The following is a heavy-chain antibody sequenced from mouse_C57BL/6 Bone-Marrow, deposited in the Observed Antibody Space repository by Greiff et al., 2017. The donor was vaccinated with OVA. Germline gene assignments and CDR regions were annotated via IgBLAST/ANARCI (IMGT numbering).Heavy chain of an antibody. D-gene: IGHD1-1*02. CDR3: AMEYFDY. CDR1: GYTFTSYG. Sequence: QVQLQQSGAELARPGASVKLSCKASGYTFTSYGISWVKQRTGQGLEWIGEIYPRSGNTYYNEKFKGKATLPADKSSRTAYMELSSLTSEYSAFSSCAMEYFDYWGQGTTLTVSS. J-gene: IGHJ2*01. V-gene: IGHV1-81*01. CDR2: IYPRSGNT.